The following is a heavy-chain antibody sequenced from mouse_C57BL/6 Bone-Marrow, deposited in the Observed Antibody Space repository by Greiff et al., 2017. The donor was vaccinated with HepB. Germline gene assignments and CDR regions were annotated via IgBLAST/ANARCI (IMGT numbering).Heavy chain of an antibody. V-gene: IGHV1-50*01. CDR3: ASTTGY. Sequence: QVQLQQPGAELVKPGASVKLSCKASGYTFTSYWMQWVKQRPGQGLEWIGEIDPSDSYTNYNQKFKGKATLTVDTSSSTAYMQLSSLTSEDSAVYYCASTTGYWGQGTTLTVSS. CDR2: IDPSDSYT. J-gene: IGHJ2*01. D-gene: IGHD1-1*01. CDR1: GYTFTSYW.